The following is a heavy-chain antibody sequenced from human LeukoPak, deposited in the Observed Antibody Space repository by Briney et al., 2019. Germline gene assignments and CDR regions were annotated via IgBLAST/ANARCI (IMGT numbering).Heavy chain of an antibody. CDR2: VSGGGGVT. D-gene: IGHD5/OR15-5a*01. V-gene: IGHV3-23*01. J-gene: IGHJ5*02. CDR3: AKDDRMDSVSTVRNWFDT. Sequence: GGSLRLSCAASGFTFANYALTWVRQAPGEGLEWVSTVSGGGGVTYCAGSVKGRFTISRDNSKNTLYLQMISLRAEDTALYYCAKDDRMDSVSTVRNWFDTWGQGTLVTVSS. CDR1: GFTFANYA.